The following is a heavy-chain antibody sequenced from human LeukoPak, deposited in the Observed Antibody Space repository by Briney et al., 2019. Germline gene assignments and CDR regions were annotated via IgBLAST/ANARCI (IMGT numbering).Heavy chain of an antibody. D-gene: IGHD2-8*02. J-gene: IGHJ4*02. Sequence: ASVKVSCKTSGYTFSSYGLTWMRQAPGQGPEWLGWSSPYNGNTNYAQKFQGRVTMTADTSTNTAYMELRSLRSDDTAVYYCARDTDHYFDYWGQGTLVTVSS. CDR2: SSPYNGNT. CDR3: ARDTDHYFDY. V-gene: IGHV1-18*01. CDR1: GYTFSSYG.